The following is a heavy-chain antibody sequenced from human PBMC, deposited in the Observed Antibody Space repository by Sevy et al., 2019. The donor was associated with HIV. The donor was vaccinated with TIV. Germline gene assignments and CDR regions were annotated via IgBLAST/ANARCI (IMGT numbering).Heavy chain of an antibody. CDR2: ISYDGSNK. J-gene: IGHJ5*02. V-gene: IGHV3-30-3*01. CDR1: GFTFSSYA. Sequence: GGSLRLSCAASGFTFSSYAMHWVRQAPGKGLEWVAVISYDGSNKYYADSVKGRFTISRDNSKNTLYLQMNSLRAEDTAVYYCAIGLRVVVVVVAATDSWFDPRGQGTLVTVSS. D-gene: IGHD2-15*01. CDR3: AIGLRVVVVVVAATDSWFDP.